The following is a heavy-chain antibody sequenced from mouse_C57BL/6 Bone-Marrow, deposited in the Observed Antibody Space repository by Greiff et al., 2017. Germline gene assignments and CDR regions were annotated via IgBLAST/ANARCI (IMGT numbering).Heavy chain of an antibody. J-gene: IGHJ1*03. CDR2: IYPGDGDT. CDR3: ARGTGTSYWYFDV. CDR1: GYAFSSSW. V-gene: IGHV1-82*01. Sequence: QLQQSGPELVKPGASVKISCKASGYAFSSSWMNWVKQRPGKGLEWIGRIYPGDGDTNYNGKFKGKATLTADKSSSTAYMQLSSLTSEDSAVYFCARGTGTSYWYFDVWGTGTTVTVSS. D-gene: IGHD4-1*01.